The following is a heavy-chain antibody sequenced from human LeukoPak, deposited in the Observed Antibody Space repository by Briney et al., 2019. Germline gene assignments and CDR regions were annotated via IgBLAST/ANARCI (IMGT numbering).Heavy chain of an antibody. CDR3: ARETRELNSSSSARDY. V-gene: IGHV4-30-4*08. J-gene: IGHJ4*02. D-gene: IGHD6-6*01. CDR1: ARSISIVYYC. CDR2: IYYSGST. Sequence: PSETLSLTCPVSARSISIVYYCWSWIRQPPGEGLEWIWHIYYSGSTYYNPSLKSRVTITVDTSKNQFSLKLSSVTAADTAVYYCARETRELNSSSSARDYWGQGTLVTVSS.